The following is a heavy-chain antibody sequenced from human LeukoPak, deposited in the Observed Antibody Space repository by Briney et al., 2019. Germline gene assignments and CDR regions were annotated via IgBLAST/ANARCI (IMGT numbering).Heavy chain of an antibody. CDR3: ARSPPYKVAATRSWFDP. V-gene: IGHV1-2*02. CDR1: GYTFTGYY. CDR2: INPNSGGT. D-gene: IGHD2-15*01. J-gene: IGHJ5*02. Sequence: ASVKVSCKASGYTFTGYYMHWVRQAPGQGPEWMGWINPNSGGTNYAQKFQGRVTMTRDTSISTAYMELSRLRSDDTAVYYCARSPPYKVAATRSWFDPWGQGTLVTVSS.